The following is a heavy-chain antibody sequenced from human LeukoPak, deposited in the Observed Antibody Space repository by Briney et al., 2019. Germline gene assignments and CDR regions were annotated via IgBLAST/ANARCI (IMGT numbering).Heavy chain of an antibody. J-gene: IGHJ6*02. CDR1: GGTFSSYT. D-gene: IGHD6-19*01. CDR2: IIPILGIA. Sequence: SVKVSCKASGGTFSSYTISCVRQAPGQGLEWMGRIIPILGIANYAQKFQGRVTITADKSTSTAYMELSSLRPEDTAVYYCARESIAVAGTGYGMDVWGQGTTVTVSS. V-gene: IGHV1-69*02. CDR3: ARESIAVAGTGYGMDV.